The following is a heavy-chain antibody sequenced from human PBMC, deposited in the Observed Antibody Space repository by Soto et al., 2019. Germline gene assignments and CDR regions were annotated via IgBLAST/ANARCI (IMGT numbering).Heavy chain of an antibody. CDR2: INAGNGNT. Sequence: ASVKVSCKASAYTFTSYAMHWVRQAPGQRLEWMGWINAGNGNTKYSQKFQGRVTITRDTSASTAYMELSSLRSEDTAVYYCARETDNWNYVPWFDPWGQGTLVTVSS. CDR1: AYTFTSYA. D-gene: IGHD1-7*01. CDR3: ARETDNWNYVPWFDP. J-gene: IGHJ5*02. V-gene: IGHV1-3*01.